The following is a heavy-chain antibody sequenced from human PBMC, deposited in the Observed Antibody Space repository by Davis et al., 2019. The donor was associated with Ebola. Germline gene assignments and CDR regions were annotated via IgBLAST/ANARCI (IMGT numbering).Heavy chain of an antibody. D-gene: IGHD5-18*01. CDR2: IYYSGST. CDR3: ARDTDTAMVPGV. V-gene: IGHV4-59*01. Sequence: PSETLSLTCTVSGGSISSYYWSWIRQPPGKGLEWIGYIYYSGSTNYNPSLKSRVTILVDTSKNQFSLKLSSVTAADTAVYYCARDTDTAMVPGVWGKGTTVTVSS. J-gene: IGHJ6*04. CDR1: GGSISSYY.